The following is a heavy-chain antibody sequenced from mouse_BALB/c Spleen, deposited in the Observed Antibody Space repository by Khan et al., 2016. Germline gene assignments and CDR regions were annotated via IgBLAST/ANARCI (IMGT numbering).Heavy chain of an antibody. CDR2: IRSKSNNYAT. CDR1: GFTFNTNA. J-gene: IGHJ2*01. V-gene: IGHV10S3*01. CDR3: VRDCSSYVNFDY. Sequence: EVQLVETGGGLVQPKGSLKLSCAASGFTFNTNAMNWVRQAPGKGLEWVARIRSKSNNYATYYADSVKDRFTISRDDSQSMLYLQMNNLKTEDTAMYYCVRDCSSYVNFDYWGQGTTLTVSS. D-gene: IGHD1-1*01.